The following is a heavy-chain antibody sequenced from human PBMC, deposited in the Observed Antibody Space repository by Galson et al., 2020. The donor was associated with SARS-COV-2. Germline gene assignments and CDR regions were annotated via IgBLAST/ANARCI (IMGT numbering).Heavy chain of an antibody. D-gene: IGHD3-9*01. V-gene: IGHV4-34*01. J-gene: IGHJ5*02. CDR2: INSSGST. Sequence: SQTLSLTCAVYVGSFSGYYWSWIRQPPGKGLEWIGEINSSGSTYYNPSLKSRVTIYVDTSKNQLSLKLSSVTAADTAVYYCARHCQLRYFDWLSHNWFDPWCQGTLVTVSS. CDR1: VGSFSGYY. CDR3: ARHCQLRYFDWLSHNWFDP.